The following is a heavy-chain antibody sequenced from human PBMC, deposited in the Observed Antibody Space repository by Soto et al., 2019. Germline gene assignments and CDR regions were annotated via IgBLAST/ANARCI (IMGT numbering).Heavy chain of an antibody. D-gene: IGHD3-16*02. CDR2: ISPYNGNT. Sequence: QVQLVQSGGDVKTPGASAKVSCKAAGYTFTSYGISWVRQAPGPGLEWMGWISPYNGNTNYAQKLQRRVTIATDTSTSIAYMELRSLRSDDTAVYYCARDTNGLGEVSLPFDYWGQGTLVAVSS. CDR3: ARDTNGLGEVSLPFDY. V-gene: IGHV1-18*01. J-gene: IGHJ4*02. CDR1: GYTFTSYG.